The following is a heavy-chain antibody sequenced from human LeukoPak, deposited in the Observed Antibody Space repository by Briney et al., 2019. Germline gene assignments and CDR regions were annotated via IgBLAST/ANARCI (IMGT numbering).Heavy chain of an antibody. J-gene: IGHJ6*02. CDR3: ARVTGPASYYYYGMDV. CDR2: ISSSSYI. CDR1: GFTFSSYS. Sequence: GGSLRLSCAASGFTFSSYSMNWVRQAPGKGLEWVSSISSSSYIYYADSVKGRFTISRDNAKNSLYLQMNSLRAEDTAVYYCARVTGPASYYYYGMDVWGQGTTVTVSS. V-gene: IGHV3-21*01.